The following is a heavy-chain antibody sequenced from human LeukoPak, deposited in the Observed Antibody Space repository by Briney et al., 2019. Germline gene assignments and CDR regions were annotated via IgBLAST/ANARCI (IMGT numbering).Heavy chain of an antibody. J-gene: IGHJ3*02. CDR1: GFTFSSYG. V-gene: IGHV3-33*01. D-gene: IGHD1-26*01. CDR2: IWYDGNNQ. Sequence: GGSLRLSCAASGFTFSSYGMHWVRQAPGKGLEWVAVIWYDGNNQYYADSVKGRFTISRDNSKNTLYLQMSSLRAEDTAVYYCGRDAKWDLPGGHAFDIWGQGTMVTVSS. CDR3: GRDAKWDLPGGHAFDI.